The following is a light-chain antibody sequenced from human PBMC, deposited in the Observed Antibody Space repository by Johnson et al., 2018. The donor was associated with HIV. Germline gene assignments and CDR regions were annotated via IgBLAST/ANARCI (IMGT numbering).Light chain of an antibody. J-gene: IGLJ1*01. CDR3: ATWVGSLTIGGV. V-gene: IGLV1-51*02. CDR2: EAK. Sequence: QSVLTQPPSVSAAPGQKVSISCSGSSSNIGNNHVSWYQQFPGAAPKLLIYEAKKRPSGSPDRFSGSKSGTSATLGITGLQPCDEAEYYCATWVGSLTIGGVFGTGTKVTVL. CDR1: SSNIGNNH.